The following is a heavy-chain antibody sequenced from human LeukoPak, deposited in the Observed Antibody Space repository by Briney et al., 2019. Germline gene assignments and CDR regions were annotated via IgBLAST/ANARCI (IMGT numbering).Heavy chain of an antibody. CDR3: ARDPVAGHFDY. J-gene: IGHJ4*02. Sequence: GGSLRLSCAASGFTFSSYSMNLVRQAPGKGLEWVSSISSSSSYIYYADSVKGRFTISRDNAKNSLYLQMNTLSAEDTAVYYCARDPVAGHFDYWGQGTLVTVSS. CDR2: ISSSSSYI. CDR1: GFTFSSYS. D-gene: IGHD6-19*01. V-gene: IGHV3-21*01.